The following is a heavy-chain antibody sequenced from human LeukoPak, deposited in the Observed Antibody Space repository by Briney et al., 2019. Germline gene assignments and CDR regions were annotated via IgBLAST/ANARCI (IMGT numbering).Heavy chain of an antibody. CDR1: GYTFTGYY. CDR2: INPHSGGT. CDR3: ARANMVRGAGSFFDRNWFDP. V-gene: IGHV1-2*02. D-gene: IGHD3-10*01. Sequence: ASVKVSCKTSGYTFTGYYMHWVRQAPGQGLDWMGWINPHSGGTNYAQKFQGRVTMTRDTSISTAYMELSRLRSDDTAVYYCARANMVRGAGSFFDRNWFDPWGQGTLVTVSS. J-gene: IGHJ5*02.